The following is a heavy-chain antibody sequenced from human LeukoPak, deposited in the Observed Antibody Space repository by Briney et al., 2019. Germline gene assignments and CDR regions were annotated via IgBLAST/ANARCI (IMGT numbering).Heavy chain of an antibody. Sequence: ASVKVSCKASGYTFTGYYMHWVRQAPGQGLEWMGWINPNSGGTNYAQKFQGRVTMTRDTSISTAYMELSRLRSDDTAVYYCARRAHYYDSSGYRDPVDYWGQGTLVTVSS. CDR1: GYTFTGYY. J-gene: IGHJ4*02. D-gene: IGHD3-22*01. V-gene: IGHV1-2*02. CDR2: INPNSGGT. CDR3: ARRAHYYDSSGYRDPVDY.